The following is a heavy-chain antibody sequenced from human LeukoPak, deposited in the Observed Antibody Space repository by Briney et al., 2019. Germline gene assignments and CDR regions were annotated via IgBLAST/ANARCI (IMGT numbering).Heavy chain of an antibody. V-gene: IGHV3-21*01. CDR2: ITRDTIYT. CDR3: ARDPYNGYYGDDYYYYMDV. J-gene: IGHJ6*03. D-gene: IGHD4-17*01. CDR1: GDSVSSSI. Sequence: PSETLSLTCTVSGDSVSSSIYYWGWIRQPPGKGLEWVSSITRDTIYTFYADSVKGRFTISRDNAKNSLSLQMNSLRAEDTAVYYCARDPYNGYYGDDYYYYMDVWGKGTTVTISS.